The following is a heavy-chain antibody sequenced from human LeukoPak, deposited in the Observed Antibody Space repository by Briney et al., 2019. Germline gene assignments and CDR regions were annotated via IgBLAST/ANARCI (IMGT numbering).Heavy chain of an antibody. CDR1: GFTFSTYR. Sequence: GGSLRLSCAASGFTFSTYRMSWVRQAPGKGLEWVANIKQDGSEKHYVDSVKGRFTISRDNAKNSLYLQMNSLRDEDTALYYCARDSAPYCSGGSCHGIDYWGQGTLVTVSS. J-gene: IGHJ4*02. CDR2: IKQDGSEK. CDR3: ARDSAPYCSGGSCHGIDY. D-gene: IGHD2-15*01. V-gene: IGHV3-7*03.